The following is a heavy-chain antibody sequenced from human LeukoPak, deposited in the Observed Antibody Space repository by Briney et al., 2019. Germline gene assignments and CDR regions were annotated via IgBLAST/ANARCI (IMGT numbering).Heavy chain of an antibody. CDR3: ARDLVVVPAAIGYYYYGMDV. V-gene: IGHV3-21*01. D-gene: IGHD2-2*02. J-gene: IGHJ6*02. CDR2: ISSSSSYI. Sequence: GGSLRLSCAASGFTFSSYSMNWDRQAPGKGLEWVSSISSSSSYIYYADSVKGRFTISRDNAKNSLYLQMNSLRAEDTAVYYCARDLVVVPAAIGYYYYGMDVWGQGTTVTVSS. CDR1: GFTFSSYS.